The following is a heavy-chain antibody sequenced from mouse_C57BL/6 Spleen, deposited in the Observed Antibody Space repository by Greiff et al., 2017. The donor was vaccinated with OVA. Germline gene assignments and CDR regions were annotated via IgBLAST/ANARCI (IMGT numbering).Heavy chain of an antibody. CDR3: ARDPGYYRYYFDY. CDR2: ISYDGSN. CDR1: GYSITSGYY. Sequence: EVKLMESGPGLVKPSQSLSLTCSVTGYSITSGYYWNWIRQFPGNKLEWMGYISYDGSNNYNPSLKNRISITRDTSKNQFFLKLNSVTTEDTATYYCARDPGYYRYYFDYWGQGTTLTVSS. J-gene: IGHJ2*01. V-gene: IGHV3-6*01. D-gene: IGHD2-3*01.